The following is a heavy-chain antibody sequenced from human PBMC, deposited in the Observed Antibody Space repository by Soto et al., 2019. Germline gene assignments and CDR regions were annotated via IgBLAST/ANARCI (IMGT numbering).Heavy chain of an antibody. CDR1: GFTFSIYS. Sequence: QLLESGGGLVQPGGSLRLSCAASGFTFSIYSMNWVRQAPGKGLEWVSLISGSGGSTHYADSVEGRFTISRDNSKNTLYLEMDSLRAEDTAVYYCARDYLPRLRFLDNWGQGILVTVSS. V-gene: IGHV3-23*01. D-gene: IGHD3-3*01. J-gene: IGHJ4*02. CDR3: ARDYLPRLRFLDN. CDR2: ISGSGGST.